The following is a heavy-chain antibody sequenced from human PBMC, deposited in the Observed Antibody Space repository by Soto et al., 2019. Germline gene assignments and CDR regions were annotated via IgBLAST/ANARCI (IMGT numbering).Heavy chain of an antibody. Sequence: GESLKISCRTSGYKFTSSWIAWVRQKPGKGLEWMGIIFPSDSDTRYSPSFQGQVTISADRSTSTVFLQWASLKASDTAVYFCARKHKRGYFTWFDPWGQGTLVTV. CDR1: GYKFTSSW. CDR3: ARKHKRGYFTWFDP. D-gene: IGHD3-22*01. CDR2: IFPSDSDT. J-gene: IGHJ5*02. V-gene: IGHV5-51*01.